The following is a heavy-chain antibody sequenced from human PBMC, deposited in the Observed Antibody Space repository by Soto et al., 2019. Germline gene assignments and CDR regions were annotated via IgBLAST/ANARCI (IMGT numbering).Heavy chain of an antibody. CDR3: VRGYRSFDT. CDR2: SKNKDNRYTT. V-gene: IGHV3-72*01. CDR1: GFIFSDHY. D-gene: IGHD2-15*01. J-gene: IGHJ3*02. Sequence: GGSLRLSCAASGFIFSDHYMDWVRQAPGKRLEWVARSKNKDNRYTTEYGASVRGRFSISRDESQNLLFLQMNSLNTEDTALYYCVRGYRSFDTWGQGTMVTVSS.